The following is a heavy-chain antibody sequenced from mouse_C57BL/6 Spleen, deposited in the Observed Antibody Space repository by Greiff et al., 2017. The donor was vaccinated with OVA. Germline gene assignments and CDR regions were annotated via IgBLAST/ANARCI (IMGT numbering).Heavy chain of an antibody. J-gene: IGHJ4*01. V-gene: IGHV1-64*01. CDR3: ADDYDNAMDY. Sequence: VQLQQPGAELVKPGASVKLSCKASGYTFTSYWMHWVKQRPGQGLEWIGMIHPNSGSTNYNEKFKSKATLTVAKSSSTAYMQLSSLTSEDSAVYYCADDYDNAMDYWGQGTSVTVSS. CDR2: IHPNSGST. D-gene: IGHD2-4*01. CDR1: GYTFTSYW.